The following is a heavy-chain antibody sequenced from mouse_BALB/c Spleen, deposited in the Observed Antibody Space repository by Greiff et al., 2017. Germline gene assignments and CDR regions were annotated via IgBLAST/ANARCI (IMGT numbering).Heavy chain of an antibody. D-gene: IGHD2-10*01. CDR3: ASAYSWFAY. Sequence: VHVKQSGPELVKPGASVKMSCKASGYTFTSYVMHWVKQKPGQGLEWIGYINPYNDGTKYNEKFKGKATLTSDKSSSTAYMELSSLTSEDSAVYYCASAYSWFAYWGQGTLVTVSA. J-gene: IGHJ3*01. CDR1: GYTFTSYV. CDR2: INPYNDGT. V-gene: IGHV1-14*01.